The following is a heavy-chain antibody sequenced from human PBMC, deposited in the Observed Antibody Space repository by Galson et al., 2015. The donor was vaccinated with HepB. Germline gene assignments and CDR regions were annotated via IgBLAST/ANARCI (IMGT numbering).Heavy chain of an antibody. Sequence: SVKVSCKASGYTFTSYGISWVRQAPGQGLEWMGWISGYNDDTNYAQKFQARVTMTIDTSTSTAYMELRSLRSDDTAVYYCARDHCSGGTCPREDWFDPWAREPWSPSPQ. D-gene: IGHD2-15*01. J-gene: IGHJ5*02. V-gene: IGHV1-18*01. CDR3: ARDHCSGGTCPREDWFDP. CDR1: GYTFTSYG. CDR2: ISGYNDDT.